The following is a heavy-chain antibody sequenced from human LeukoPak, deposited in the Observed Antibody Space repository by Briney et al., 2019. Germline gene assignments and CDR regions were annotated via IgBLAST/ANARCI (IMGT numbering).Heavy chain of an antibody. D-gene: IGHD3-3*01. Sequence: PSETLSLTCAVSGGSISSGGYSWSWIRQPPGKGLEWIGYIYQSGSTYYNPSLKSRVTISVDTSKNQFSLKLSSVTAADTAVYYCARSPRLDTIFGVVIIGWFDPWGQGTLVTVSS. J-gene: IGHJ5*02. V-gene: IGHV4-30-2*05. CDR1: GGSISSGGYS. CDR3: ARSPRLDTIFGVVIIGWFDP. CDR2: IYQSGST.